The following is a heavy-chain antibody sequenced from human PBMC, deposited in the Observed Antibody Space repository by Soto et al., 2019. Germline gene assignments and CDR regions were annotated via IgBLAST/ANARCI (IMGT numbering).Heavy chain of an antibody. Sequence: PGGSLRLSCAASGFTFSSYWMSWVRQAPGKGLEWVANIASDRIEKYYVDSVKGRFTISRDNAKNSLYLQMNSMRGDDTAFYYCAKDLDMATIHYHYYGMDAWGQGTTVTVS. D-gene: IGHD1-1*01. CDR2: IASDRIEK. CDR1: GFTFSSYW. V-gene: IGHV3-7*01. CDR3: AKDLDMATIHYHYYGMDA. J-gene: IGHJ6*02.